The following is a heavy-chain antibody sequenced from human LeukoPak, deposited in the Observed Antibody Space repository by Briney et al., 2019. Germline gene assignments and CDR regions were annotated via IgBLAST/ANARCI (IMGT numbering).Heavy chain of an antibody. CDR3: ARYSNLISGAGWVDY. CDR1: RYTFTSNW. V-gene: IGHV5-51*01. CDR2: IFPGDSDT. Sequence: GESLKISCKGSRYTFTSNWIGWVRQMPGQGLEWMGLIFPGDSDTRYGPSFQGQVTFSADRSISTAYLQWSSLKASDSAMYYCARYSNLISGAGWVDYWGQGTLVTVSS. J-gene: IGHJ4*02. D-gene: IGHD6-13*01.